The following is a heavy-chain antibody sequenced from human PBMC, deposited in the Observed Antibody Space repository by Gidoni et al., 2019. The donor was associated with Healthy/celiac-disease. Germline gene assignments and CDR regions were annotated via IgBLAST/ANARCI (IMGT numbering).Heavy chain of an antibody. CDR2: INHSGST. CDR1: GGSFRGYY. D-gene: IGHD4-17*01. Sequence: QVQLQQRGAGLLNPSETLSLTCAVYGGSFRGYYWSWIRQPPGKGLEWIGEINHSGSTNYNPSLKSRVTISVDTSKNQFSLKLSSVTAADTAVYYCAREREDDYGDYDDAFDIWGQGTMVTVSS. V-gene: IGHV4-34*01. J-gene: IGHJ3*02. CDR3: AREREDDYGDYDDAFDI.